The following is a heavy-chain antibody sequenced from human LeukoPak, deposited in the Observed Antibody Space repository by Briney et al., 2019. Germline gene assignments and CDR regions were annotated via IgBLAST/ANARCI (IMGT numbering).Heavy chain of an antibody. CDR1: GFTFSSYW. V-gene: IGHV3-74*01. D-gene: IGHD3-22*01. CDR3: ARAPRYYYDSSGYPDY. CDR2: INSDGSST. Sequence: PGGSLRHSCAASGFTFSSYWMHWVRQAPGKGLVWVSRINSDGSSTSYADSVKGRFTISRDNAKNTLYLQMNSLRAEDTAVYYCARAPRYYYDSSGYPDYWGQGTLVTVSS. J-gene: IGHJ4*02.